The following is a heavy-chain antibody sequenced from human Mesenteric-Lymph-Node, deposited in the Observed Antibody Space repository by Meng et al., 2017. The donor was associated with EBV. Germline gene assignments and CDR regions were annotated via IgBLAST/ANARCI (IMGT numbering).Heavy chain of an antibody. D-gene: IGHD6-6*01. CDR2: INHSGST. Sequence: QVHLQQWGAGLLKPSETLSLPCAVYGGSFSGYYWSWICQPPGKGLEWIGEINHSGSTNYNPSLKSRVTISVDTSKNQFSLKLSSVTAADTAVYYCARGPYSSYDYWGQGTLVTVSS. CDR1: GGSFSGYY. CDR3: ARGPYSSYDY. J-gene: IGHJ4*02. V-gene: IGHV4-34*01.